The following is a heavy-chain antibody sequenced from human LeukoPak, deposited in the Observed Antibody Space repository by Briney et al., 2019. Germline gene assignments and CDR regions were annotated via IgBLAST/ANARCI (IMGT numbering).Heavy chain of an antibody. Sequence: GGSLRLSCAASGFTVSSNYMSWVRQAPGKWLEWVSVIYSGGSTYYADSVKGRFTISRDNSKNTLYLQMNSLRAEDTAVYYCARAAAGRLAWFDPWGQGTLVTVSS. CDR2: IYSGGST. J-gene: IGHJ5*02. V-gene: IGHV3-53*01. CDR3: ARAAAGRLAWFDP. D-gene: IGHD6-13*01. CDR1: GFTVSSNY.